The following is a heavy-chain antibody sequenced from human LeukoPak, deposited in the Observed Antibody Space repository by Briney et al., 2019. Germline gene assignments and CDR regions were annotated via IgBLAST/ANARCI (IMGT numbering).Heavy chain of an antibody. CDR2: IKQDASEK. CDR1: GFTFRYYW. D-gene: IGHD1-1*01. Sequence: PGGSLRLSCAASGFTFRYYWMAWVRQAPGKGLEWVANIKQDASEKYYVDSVRGRFTITRDNAKNSVYLQMNSLRTEDTAVYYCARDKIEGPTKLDYWGQGILVTVPS. V-gene: IGHV3-7*01. J-gene: IGHJ4*02. CDR3: ARDKIEGPTKLDY.